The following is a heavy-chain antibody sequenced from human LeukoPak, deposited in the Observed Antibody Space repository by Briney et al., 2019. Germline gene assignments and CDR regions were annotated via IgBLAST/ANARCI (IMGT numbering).Heavy chain of an antibody. CDR2: INPNSGGT. V-gene: IGHV1-2*02. J-gene: IGHJ4*02. CDR1: GYTFTGYY. D-gene: IGHD6-19*01. CDR3: ARAPEQWLVYYFDY. Sequence: GASAKVSCKASGYTFTGYYMHWVRQAPGQGLEWMGWINPNSGGTNYAQKFQGRVTMTRDTSISTAYMELSRLRSDDTAVYYCARAPEQWLVYYFDYWGQGTLVTVSS.